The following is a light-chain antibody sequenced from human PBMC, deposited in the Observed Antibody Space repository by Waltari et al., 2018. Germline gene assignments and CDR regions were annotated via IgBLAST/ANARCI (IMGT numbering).Light chain of an antibody. Sequence: QSALTQPASVSESPGQSITISCTATSSDIGAYNYVFWYQQHPGKAPKLMISDVTNRPSGVSNRFSGSKSGHTASLTISGLQAEDEADYYCTSYTSSNTWVFGGGTKLTVL. V-gene: IGLV2-14*03. CDR3: TSYTSSNTWV. CDR2: DVT. CDR1: SSDIGAYNY. J-gene: IGLJ3*02.